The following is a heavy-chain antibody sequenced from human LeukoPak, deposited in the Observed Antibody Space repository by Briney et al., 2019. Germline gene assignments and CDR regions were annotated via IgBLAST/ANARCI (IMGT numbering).Heavy chain of an antibody. CDR2: IAPGGGNP. Sequence: GGSLRLSCAVSGFTFSNFATSWVRQAPGKGLEWVSTIAPGGGNPDYADSVRGRFTLSRHNTKSTLSLHMSSLTVDDTAVYYGAKSPRVPASWVRPGFDYWGQRTLVIVSS. J-gene: IGHJ4*02. D-gene: IGHD2-2*01. CDR3: AKSPRVPASWVRPGFDY. CDR1: GFTFSNFA. V-gene: IGHV3-23*01.